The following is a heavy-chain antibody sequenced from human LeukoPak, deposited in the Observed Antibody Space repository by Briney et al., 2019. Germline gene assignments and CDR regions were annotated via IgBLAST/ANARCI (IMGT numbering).Heavy chain of an antibody. CDR1: GGSMSNYY. Sequence: PSETLSLTCTVSGGSMSNYYWSWIRQPPGKGLDWIGYIYYRGSTNYNPSLKSRVTISLDTSKNQFSLKVNSVTAADTAVYYCARGRYYESSGYFVYYFDYWGQGTLVTVSS. D-gene: IGHD3-22*01. CDR2: IYYRGST. J-gene: IGHJ4*02. CDR3: ARGRYYESSGYFVYYFDY. V-gene: IGHV4-59*01.